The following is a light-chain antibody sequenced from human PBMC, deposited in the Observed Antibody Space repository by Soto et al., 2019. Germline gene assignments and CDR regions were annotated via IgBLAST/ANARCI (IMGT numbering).Light chain of an antibody. J-gene: IGKJ5*01. V-gene: IGKV3-20*01. CDR3: QQYGSSVIT. Sequence: EIVLTQSPATLSLSPGERATLSCRASQSVSNYLAWYQQKPGQAPRLLIYGASSRATGIPDRFRGSGSGTDFTLTISRLEPADFAVYYCQQYGSSVITFGQGTRLEI. CDR2: GAS. CDR1: QSVSNY.